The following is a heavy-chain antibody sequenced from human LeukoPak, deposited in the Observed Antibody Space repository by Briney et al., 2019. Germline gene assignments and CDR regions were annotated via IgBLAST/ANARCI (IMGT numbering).Heavy chain of an antibody. J-gene: IGHJ4*02. Sequence: ASVKVSYKASGYTFTSYYMHWVRQAPGQGLEWMGIINPSGGSTSYTQKFQGRVTMTRDTSTSTVYMELSSLRSEDTAVYYCARPYYDFWSGYSPFDYWGQGTLVTVSS. CDR1: GYTFTSYY. D-gene: IGHD3-3*01. CDR2: INPSGGST. V-gene: IGHV1-46*01. CDR3: ARPYYDFWSGYSPFDY.